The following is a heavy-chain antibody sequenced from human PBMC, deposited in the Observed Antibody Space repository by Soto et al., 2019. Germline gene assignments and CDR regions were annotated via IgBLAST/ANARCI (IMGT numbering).Heavy chain of an antibody. CDR3: AKGRSYYYYYGVDV. J-gene: IGHJ6*02. CDR1: GFTFSSYA. V-gene: IGHV3-23*01. CDR2: ISGSGGST. Sequence: GGSLRLSCGASGFTFSSYAMGWVRQAPGKGLEWVSVISGSGGSTYYADSVKGRFTISRDNSKNTLYLQMNSLRAEDTALYYCAKGRSYYYYYGVDVWGQGTTVTVSS.